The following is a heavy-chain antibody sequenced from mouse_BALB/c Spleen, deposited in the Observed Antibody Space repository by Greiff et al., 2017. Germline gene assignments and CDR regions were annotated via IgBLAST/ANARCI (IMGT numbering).Heavy chain of an antibody. J-gene: IGHJ4*01. V-gene: IGHV3-2*02. D-gene: IGHD1-1*01. CDR1: GYSITSDYA. CDR3: ARVAYGRSYYYYAMDY. CDR2: ISYSGRT. Sequence: VQLQESGPGLVKPSQSLSLTCTVPGYSITSDYAWLWIRQFPGNKLEWMGYISYSGRTSYNPSHKRRISSTRDTSKNQFFLQLNSVTTEDTTTYYCARVAYGRSYYYYAMDYWGQGTSVTVSS.